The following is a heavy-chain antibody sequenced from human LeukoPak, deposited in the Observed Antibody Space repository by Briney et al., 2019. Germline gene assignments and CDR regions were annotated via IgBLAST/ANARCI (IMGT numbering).Heavy chain of an antibody. Sequence: ASVKVSCKASGYTFTGYYMHWVRQAPGQGPEWMGWINPNSGGTNYAQKFQGRVTMTRDTSISTAYMELSRLRSDDTAVYYCAREGGVGATGAFDIWGQGTIVTVSS. CDR3: AREGGVGATGAFDI. V-gene: IGHV1-2*02. J-gene: IGHJ3*02. CDR2: INPNSGGT. D-gene: IGHD1-26*01. CDR1: GYTFTGYY.